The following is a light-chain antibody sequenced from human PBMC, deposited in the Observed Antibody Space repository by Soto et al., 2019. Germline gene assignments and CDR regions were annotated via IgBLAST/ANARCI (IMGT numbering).Light chain of an antibody. J-gene: IGLJ1*01. V-gene: IGLV1-40*01. CDR3: QSYDDSLSVHYV. CDR1: SSTIGSTYD. CDR2: GNT. Sequence: QSVQTQPPSVSGAPGQRVTISCTGSSSTIGSTYDVQWYQQLPGTAPKLLIHGNTNRPSGVPDRFSGSKSGTSASLAITGLQADDEADYYCQSYDDSLSVHYVFGTGTKLTVL.